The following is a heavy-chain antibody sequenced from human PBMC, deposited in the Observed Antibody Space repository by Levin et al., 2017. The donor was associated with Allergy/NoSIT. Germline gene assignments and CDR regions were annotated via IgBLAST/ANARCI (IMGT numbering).Heavy chain of an antibody. CDR3: ARIRPGYSSRLYYFDY. V-gene: IGHV2-70*04. CDR1: GFSLSTSGMR. Sequence: QTLSLTCTFSGFSLSTSGMRVSWIRQPPGKALEWLARIDWDDDKFYSTSLKTRLTISKDTSKNQVVLTMTNMDPVDTATYYCARIRPGYSSRLYYFDYWGQGTLVTVSS. CDR2: IDWDDDK. D-gene: IGHD6-19*01. J-gene: IGHJ4*02.